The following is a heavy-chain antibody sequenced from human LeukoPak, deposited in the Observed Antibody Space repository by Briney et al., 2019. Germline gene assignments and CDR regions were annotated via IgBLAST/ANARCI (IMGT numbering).Heavy chain of an antibody. CDR2: ISSSSSTI. CDR1: GFTFSSYS. V-gene: IGHV3-48*04. D-gene: IGHD1-26*01. Sequence: GGSLRLSCAASGFTFSSYSMNCVRQAPGKGLEWVSYISSSSSTIYYADSVKGRFTISRDNAKNSLYLQMNRLRAEDTAVYYCARDPNGGSLTSYYYYYMDVWAKGPRSPSP. J-gene: IGHJ6*03. CDR3: ARDPNGGSLTSYYYYYMDV.